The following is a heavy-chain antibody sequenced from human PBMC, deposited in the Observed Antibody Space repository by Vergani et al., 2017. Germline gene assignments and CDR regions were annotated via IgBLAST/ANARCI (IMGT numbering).Heavy chain of an antibody. CDR1: GFTFSSYA. V-gene: IGHV3-23*04. CDR3: AKLQGVVAAPKGDWFDP. D-gene: IGHD2-15*01. CDR2: ISGSGGST. J-gene: IGHJ5*02. Sequence: EVQLVESGGGLVQPGGSLRLSCAASGFTFSSYAMSWVRQAPGKGLEWVSAISGSGGSTYYADSVKGRFTISRDNSKNTLYLQMNSLRAEDTAVYYCAKLQGVVAAPKGDWFDPWGQGTLVTVSS.